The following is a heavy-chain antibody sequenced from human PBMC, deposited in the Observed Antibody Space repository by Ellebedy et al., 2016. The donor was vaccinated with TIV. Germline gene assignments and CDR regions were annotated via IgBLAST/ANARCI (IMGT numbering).Heavy chain of an antibody. V-gene: IGHV3-7*03. CDR2: IKRDGSEI. J-gene: IGHJ6*02. D-gene: IGHD2-2*02. CDR3: ARDAYPYAMDV. CDR1: GFTFSNYW. Sequence: GESLKISCAVSGFTFSNYWMSWARQAPGKGLEWVATIKRDGSEIHYVDSVKGRFTISRDSAKNSLYLQMNSLRVEDTALYYCARDAYPYAMDVWGQGTTVTVSS.